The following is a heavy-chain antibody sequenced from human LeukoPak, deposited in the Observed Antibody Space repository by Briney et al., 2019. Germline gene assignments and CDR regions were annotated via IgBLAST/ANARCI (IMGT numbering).Heavy chain of an antibody. Sequence: GGSLRLSCAASGFTFSSYAMSWVRQAPGKGLEWVSAISGSGGSTYYADSVKGRFTISRDNSKNTLYLQMNSLRAEDTAVYYCAKESHYYGSSGYYGHWYYFDYWGQGTLVTVSS. CDR3: AKESHYYGSSGYYGHWYYFDY. V-gene: IGHV3-23*01. D-gene: IGHD3-22*01. J-gene: IGHJ4*02. CDR1: GFTFSSYA. CDR2: ISGSGGST.